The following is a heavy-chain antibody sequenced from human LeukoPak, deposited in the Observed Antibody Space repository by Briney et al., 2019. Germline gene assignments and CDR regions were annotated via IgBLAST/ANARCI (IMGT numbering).Heavy chain of an antibody. CDR3: ARGRLVRGVPIPYYYGMDV. J-gene: IGHJ6*02. D-gene: IGHD3-10*01. Sequence: ASVKVSCKASGYTFTSYGISWVRQAPGQGLEWMGWISAYNGNTNYAQKLQGRVTMTRNTSISTAYMELSSLRSEDTAVYYCARGRLVRGVPIPYYYGMDVWGQGTTVTVSS. V-gene: IGHV1-18*01. CDR2: ISAYNGNT. CDR1: GYTFTSYG.